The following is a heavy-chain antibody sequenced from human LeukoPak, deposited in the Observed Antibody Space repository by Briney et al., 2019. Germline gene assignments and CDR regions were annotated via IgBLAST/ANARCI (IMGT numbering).Heavy chain of an antibody. Sequence: AGESLKISCAASGFTFSGSTMHWVRQASGKGLERVGHIRSKANNYATAYAASVKGRFTISRDDSKNTAYLQMNSLKTEDTAVYYCTRHPGIAARPWFDPWGQGTLLTVSS. CDR2: IRSKANNYAT. J-gene: IGHJ5*02. CDR1: GFTFSGST. D-gene: IGHD6-25*01. CDR3: TRHPGIAARPWFDP. V-gene: IGHV3-73*01.